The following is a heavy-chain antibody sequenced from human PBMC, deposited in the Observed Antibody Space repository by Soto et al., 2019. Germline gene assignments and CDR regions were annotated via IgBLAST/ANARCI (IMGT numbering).Heavy chain of an antibody. V-gene: IGHV3-23*01. CDR2: ISGSGGST. CDR1: GFTFNNAW. D-gene: IGHD3-10*01. CDR3: AKDRASGGSGSSVDY. Sequence: GGSLRLSCAASGFTFNNAWMTWVRQAPGKGLEWVSAISGSGGSTYYADSVKGRFTISRDNSKNTLYLQMNSLRAEDTAVYYCAKDRASGGSGSSVDYWGQGTLVTVSS. J-gene: IGHJ4*02.